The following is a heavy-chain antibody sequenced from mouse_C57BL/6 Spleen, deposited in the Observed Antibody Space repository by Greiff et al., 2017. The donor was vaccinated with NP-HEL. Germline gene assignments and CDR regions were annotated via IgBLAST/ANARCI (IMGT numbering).Heavy chain of an antibody. D-gene: IGHD1-1*01. J-gene: IGHJ4*01. CDR3: ARSNYYGSDYYAMDY. CDR2: IYPGSGNT. Sequence: VQLQESGAELVRPGASVKLSCKASGYTFTDYYINWVKQRPGQGLEWIARIYPGSGNTYYNEKFKGKATLTAEKSSSTAYMQLSSLTSEDSAVYFCARSNYYGSDYYAMDYWGQGTSVTVSS. CDR1: GYTFTDYY. V-gene: IGHV1-76*01.